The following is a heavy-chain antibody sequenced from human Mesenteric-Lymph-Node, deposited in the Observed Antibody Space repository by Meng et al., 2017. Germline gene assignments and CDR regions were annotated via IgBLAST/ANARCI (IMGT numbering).Heavy chain of an antibody. D-gene: IGHD3-10*01. CDR3: ARQSALPDITAYRAFDL. CDR2: IHPDGSEK. CDR1: GFTFSSYS. V-gene: IGHV3-7*01. J-gene: IGHJ3*01. Sequence: GGSLRLSCAASGFTFSSYSMNWVRQAPGKGPEWVANIHPDGSEKKYVDSVKGRFTISRDNAKNSLDLQMNGLRDEDTAVYYCARQSALPDITAYRAFDLWGRGTMVTVSS.